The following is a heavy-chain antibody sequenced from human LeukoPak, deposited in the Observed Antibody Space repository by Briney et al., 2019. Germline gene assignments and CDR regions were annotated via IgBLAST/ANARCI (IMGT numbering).Heavy chain of an antibody. CDR3: ARDLGGITGTSDAFDI. V-gene: IGHV1-46*01. J-gene: IGHJ3*02. Sequence: ASVKVSCKASGYTFTSYYMHWVRQAPGQGLEWMGIINPSGGSTSYAQKFQGRVTMTRDTSTSTVYMELSSLRSEDTAVYYCARDLGGITGTSDAFDIWGQGTMVTVSS. D-gene: IGHD1-20*01. CDR1: GYTFTSYY. CDR2: INPSGGST.